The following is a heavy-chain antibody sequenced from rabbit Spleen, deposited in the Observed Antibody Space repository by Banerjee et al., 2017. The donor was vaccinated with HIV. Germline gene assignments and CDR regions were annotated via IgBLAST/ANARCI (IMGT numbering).Heavy chain of an antibody. J-gene: IGHJ4*01. CDR3: ARSGYDGYGLNL. V-gene: IGHV1S40*01. D-gene: IGHD3-1*01. Sequence: QSLEESGGDLVKPGASLTLTCIASGVSFSGNSYMCWVRQAPGKGLEWIACIDTGSGSAWYASWAKGRFTISKTSSTTVTLQMTSLTVADTATHFCARSGYDGYGLNLWGPGTLVTVS. CDR2: IDTGSGSA. CDR1: GVSFSGNSY.